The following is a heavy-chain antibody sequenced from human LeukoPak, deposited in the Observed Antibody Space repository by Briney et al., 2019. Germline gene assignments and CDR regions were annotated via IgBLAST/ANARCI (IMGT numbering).Heavy chain of an antibody. J-gene: IGHJ4*02. D-gene: IGHD3-3*01. V-gene: IGHV4-4*07. CDR1: GGSTSNYF. Sequence: SETLSLTCTVSGGSTSNYFCTWLRQSAGKGLEWIGRVHTSGSTNYNPSLKSRVSMSVDTSKNQFSLKLSSVTAADTAVYYCARDPEGHGYYFDYWGQGALVTVSS. CDR2: VHTSGST. CDR3: ARDPEGHGYYFDY.